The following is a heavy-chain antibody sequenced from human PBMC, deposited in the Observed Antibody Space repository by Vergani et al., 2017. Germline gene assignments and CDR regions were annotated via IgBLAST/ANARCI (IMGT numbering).Heavy chain of an antibody. CDR1: GGSISSSSYY. V-gene: IGHV4-39*07. D-gene: IGHD3-3*01. CDR2: IYYSGST. Sequence: QLQLQESGPGLVKPSETLSLTCTVSGGSISSSSYYWGWIRQPPGKGLEWIGSIYYSGSTYYNPSLKSRVTISVDTSKNQFSLKLSSVTAADTGVYYCAREFSITIFGVVIRSWFDPWGQGTLVTVSS. J-gene: IGHJ5*02. CDR3: AREFSITIFGVVIRSWFDP.